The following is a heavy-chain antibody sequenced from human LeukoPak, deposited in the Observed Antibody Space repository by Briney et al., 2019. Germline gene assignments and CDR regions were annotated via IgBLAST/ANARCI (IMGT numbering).Heavy chain of an antibody. D-gene: IGHD6-19*01. CDR1: GGSISSTNYY. CDR2: VYYGGST. Sequence: PSETLSLTCSVSGGSISSTNYYWGWIRQPPGKGLEWLGTVYYGGSTYYNPSLKSRLTISVDTSRNQFSLELNSVTAGDTAVYYCARSLAVPGTGFDFWGQGTLVTASS. V-gene: IGHV4-39*01. J-gene: IGHJ4*02. CDR3: ARSLAVPGTGFDF.